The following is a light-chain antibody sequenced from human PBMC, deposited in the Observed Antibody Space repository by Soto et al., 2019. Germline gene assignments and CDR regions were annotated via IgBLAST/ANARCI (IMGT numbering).Light chain of an antibody. CDR3: LYYHILWLP. CDR2: DAS. V-gene: IGKV3D-15*01. J-gene: IGKJ4*01. Sequence: PDALCVSKCGRSPRSGMASQSISRTLAWYQQKSGQPPRLLIYDASTRATGFPARFSGSASGTELTLYVCSLGFEDYALYCSLYYHILWLPFAEGTKVDIK. CDR1: QSISRT.